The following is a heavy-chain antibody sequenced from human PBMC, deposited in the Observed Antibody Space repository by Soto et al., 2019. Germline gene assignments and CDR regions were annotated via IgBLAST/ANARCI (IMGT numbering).Heavy chain of an antibody. CDR1: GGSISRSTYY. CDR3: EPTQWMKYDAFDI. V-gene: IGHV4-39*01. D-gene: IGHD5-12*01. Sequence: SETLSLTCTVSGGSISRSTYYWGWIRQPPGKGLEWIGSIYYSGSTYHNPSFKSRVTVSIDTSKNQFSLKLTSVTAADTAVYYWEPTQWMKYDAFDIWGQXTMVTVS. CDR2: IYYSGST. J-gene: IGHJ3*02.